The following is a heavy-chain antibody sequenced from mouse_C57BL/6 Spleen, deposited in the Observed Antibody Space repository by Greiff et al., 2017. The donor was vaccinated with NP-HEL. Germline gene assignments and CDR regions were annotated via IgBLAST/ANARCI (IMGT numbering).Heavy chain of an antibody. CDR3: VYYDGRSYVLFDY. CDR2: IHPNSGST. Sequence: VQLQQSGAELVKPGASVKLSCKASGYTFTSYWMHWVKQRPGQGLEWIGMIHPNSGSTNYNEKFKSKATLTVDKSSSTAYMQLSSLTSEDSAVYYVVYYDGRSYVLFDYWGQGTTLTVSS. J-gene: IGHJ2*01. CDR1: GYTFTSYW. D-gene: IGHD1-1*01. V-gene: IGHV1-64*01.